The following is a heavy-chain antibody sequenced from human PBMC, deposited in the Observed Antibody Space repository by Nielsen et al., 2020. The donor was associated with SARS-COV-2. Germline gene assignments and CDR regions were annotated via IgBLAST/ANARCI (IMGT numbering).Heavy chain of an antibody. J-gene: IGHJ4*02. CDR2: ISGSGGST. V-gene: IGHV3-23*01. CDR3: AKVEGSGCSGGSCYRLYFDY. Sequence: VRQMPGKGLEWVSAISGSGGSTYYADSVKGRFTISRDNSKNTLYLQMNSLRAEDTAVYYCAKVEGSGCSGGSCYRLYFDYWGQGTLVTVSS. D-gene: IGHD2-15*01.